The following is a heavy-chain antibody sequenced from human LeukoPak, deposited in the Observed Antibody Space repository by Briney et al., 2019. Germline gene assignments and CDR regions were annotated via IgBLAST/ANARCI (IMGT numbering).Heavy chain of an antibody. CDR1: GFDFSRSS. D-gene: IGHD6-13*01. CDR2: ISFSNRNM. CDR3: ARDAVGIYRIIDY. V-gene: IGHV3-48*04. J-gene: IGHJ4*02. Sequence: GGSLRLSCAASGFDFSRSSMNWVRQAPGKGLEWVSYISFSNRNMYYADSVKGRFTISRDNAKNSLHLQMNSLRAEDTAVYYCARDAVGIYRIIDYWGQGTLVTVSS.